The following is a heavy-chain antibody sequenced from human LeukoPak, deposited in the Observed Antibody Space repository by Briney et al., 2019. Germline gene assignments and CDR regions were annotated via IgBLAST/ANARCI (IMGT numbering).Heavy chain of an antibody. V-gene: IGHV3-23*01. Sequence: GGSLRLSCAASGFTFSTFAMSWVRQAPGKGLEWVSNIRGCGGSTYYADSVKGRFTISRDNSKNTLFLQMNSLRAEDAAVYYCAKATTVVSFDHWGQGALVTHCS. J-gene: IGHJ4*02. CDR1: GFTFSTFA. D-gene: IGHD4-23*01. CDR2: IRGCGGST. CDR3: AKATTVVSFDH.